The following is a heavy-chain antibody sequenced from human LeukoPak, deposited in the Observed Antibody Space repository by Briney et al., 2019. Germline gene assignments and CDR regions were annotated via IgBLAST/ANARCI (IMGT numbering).Heavy chain of an antibody. CDR1: GGTFSNYA. J-gene: IGHJ4*02. V-gene: IGHV1-69*01. CDR3: ARVQARYCSSTSCYYGY. CDR2: IIPIFGTA. D-gene: IGHD2-2*01. Sequence: ASVKVSCKASGGTFSNYAISWVRQAPGQGLEWMGGIIPIFGTANYAQKFQGRVTITADESTSTAYMELSSLRSEDTAVYYCARVQARYCSSTSCYYGYWGQGTLVTVSS.